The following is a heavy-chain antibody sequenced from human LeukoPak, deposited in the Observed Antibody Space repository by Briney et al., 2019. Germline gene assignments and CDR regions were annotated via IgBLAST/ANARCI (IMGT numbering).Heavy chain of an antibody. J-gene: IGHJ4*02. CDR1: GSTFSSYA. V-gene: IGHV3-23*01. Sequence: GGSLRLSCAASGSTFSSYAMSRVRQAPGKGLEWVSAISGSGGSTYYADSVKGRFTISRDNSKNTLYLQMNSLRAEDTAVYYCASYYGSGSYYFDYWGQGTLVTVSS. CDR2: ISGSGGST. D-gene: IGHD3-10*01. CDR3: ASYYGSGSYYFDY.